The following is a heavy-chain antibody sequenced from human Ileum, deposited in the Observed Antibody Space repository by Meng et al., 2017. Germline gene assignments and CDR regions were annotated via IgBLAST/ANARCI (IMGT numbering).Heavy chain of an antibody. CDR1: GGNVSSNIAA. CDR3: ASGSGSLDY. D-gene: IGHD3-3*01. V-gene: IGHV6-1*01. J-gene: IGHJ4*02. CDR2: TYYRSKWYS. Sequence: QVPPLPAGPGLVKPPQTLCFTGVGAGGNVSSNIAAWNWIRQSPLRGLEWLGRTYYRSKWYSEYAVSVKSRISITPDTSKNQFSLQMNSVTPEDTAVYYCASGSGSLDYWGPGTLVTVSS.